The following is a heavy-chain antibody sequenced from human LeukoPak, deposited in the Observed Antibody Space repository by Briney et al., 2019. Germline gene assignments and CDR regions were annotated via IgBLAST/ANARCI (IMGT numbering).Heavy chain of an antibody. CDR1: GFPFSNAW. Sequence: GGSLRLSCAASGFPFSNAWMSWVRQPPGKGLEWVGRIKTKTDDGPPYYAAPVKGIFTISRDDSTTTLYLQMNSLKTEDTAVYYCTTAAQWYSNGFFAYYYYMDVWGKGTTVTVSS. D-gene: IGHD6-25*01. CDR3: TTAAQWYSNGFFAYYYYMDV. CDR2: IKTKTDDGPP. J-gene: IGHJ6*03. V-gene: IGHV3-15*01.